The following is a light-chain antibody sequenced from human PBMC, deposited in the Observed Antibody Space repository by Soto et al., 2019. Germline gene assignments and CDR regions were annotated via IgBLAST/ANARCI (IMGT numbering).Light chain of an antibody. CDR2: GAS. CDR3: QQYGSSHT. CDR1: QSVTNN. Sequence: EIVMTQSPATLSVSPGERVTLSCRASQSVTNNLAWYQQKPGQAPRLLIYGASSRAIGIPDRFSGSVSGSDFILTINRLEPEDFAVYYCQQYGSSHTFGQGTRLEIK. J-gene: IGKJ5*01. V-gene: IGKV3-20*01.